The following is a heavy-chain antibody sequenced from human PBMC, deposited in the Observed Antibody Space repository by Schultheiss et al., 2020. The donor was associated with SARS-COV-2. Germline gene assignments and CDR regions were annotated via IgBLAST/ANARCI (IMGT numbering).Heavy chain of an antibody. J-gene: IGHJ4*02. CDR1: GFSFSTYG. CDR3: ARDRTIRGRVRPDVGY. Sequence: GGSLRLSCAASGFSFSTYGMHWVRQAPGKGLEWVAVIWFDGSKKYYAESVKGRFTISRDNSKNTVFLQMNSLRAEDTAVYYCARDRTIRGRVRPDVGYWGQGTRVTVYS. V-gene: IGHV3-33*01. CDR2: IWFDGSKK. D-gene: IGHD3-16*01.